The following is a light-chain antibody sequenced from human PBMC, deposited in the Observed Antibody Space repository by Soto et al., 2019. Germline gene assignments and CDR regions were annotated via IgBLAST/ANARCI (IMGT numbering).Light chain of an antibody. J-gene: IGKJ3*01. Sequence: DIQVTQSPPTLSASVGDRVTITCRASQTISTWMAWYQQKPGKAPKLLVYDASTLQSGVASRFSGSGSGTEFTLTISSLQPDDFATYYCQQYNSYSPLTFGPGTRVDIK. CDR2: DAS. V-gene: IGKV1-5*01. CDR1: QTISTW. CDR3: QQYNSYSPLT.